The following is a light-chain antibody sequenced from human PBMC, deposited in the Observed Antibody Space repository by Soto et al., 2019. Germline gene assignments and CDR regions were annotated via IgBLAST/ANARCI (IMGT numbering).Light chain of an antibody. CDR3: QQRSDWGT. V-gene: IGKV3-11*01. J-gene: IGKJ4*01. Sequence: EIVLTQSPATLSLSPGERATLSCRASQSVSRYLAWYQQKPGQAPRLLIYDASNRATGIPARFXXXXXXXXXXXXXXXXEPEXFAVYYCQQRSDWGTFGGGTKVXXK. CDR1: QSVSRY. CDR2: DAS.